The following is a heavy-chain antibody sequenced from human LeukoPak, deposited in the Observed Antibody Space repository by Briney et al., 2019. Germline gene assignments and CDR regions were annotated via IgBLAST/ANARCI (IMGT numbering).Heavy chain of an antibody. V-gene: IGHV3-21*01. CDR2: ISSSSSYI. CDR1: GFTFSSYS. J-gene: IGHJ4*02. Sequence: GGSLRLSCAASGFTFSSYSMNWVRQAPGKGLEWVSSISSSSSYIYYADSVKGRFTISRDNAKNSLYLQMNSLRAEDTAVYYCAKEGYQTGTTSKGYYDYWGQGTLVTVSS. CDR3: AKEGYQTGTTSKGYYDY. D-gene: IGHD1-7*01.